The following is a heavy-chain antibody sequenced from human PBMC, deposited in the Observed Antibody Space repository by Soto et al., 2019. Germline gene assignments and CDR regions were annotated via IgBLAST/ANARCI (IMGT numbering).Heavy chain of an antibody. J-gene: IGHJ4*02. CDR2: IYYSGST. Sequence: TRTLTCSVSGESIGSGGHYWNWIRQRPEKGLEWIGYIYYSGSTHYNPSLRSRLTISLDTSKNHFFLRLVSVTAADTALYYCDRDQELAPPVWGYWGQR. V-gene: IGHV4-31*03. CDR3: DRDQELAPPVWGY. D-gene: IGHD7-27*01. CDR1: GESIGSGGHY.